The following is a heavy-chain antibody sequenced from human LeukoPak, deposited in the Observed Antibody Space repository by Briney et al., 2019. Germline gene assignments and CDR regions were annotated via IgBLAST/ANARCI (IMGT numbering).Heavy chain of an antibody. Sequence: GGSLRLSCAASGFTFSSYGMHWVRQAPGKGLEWVAVIWYDGSNKYCADSVKGRFTISRDNSKNTLYLQMNSLRAEDTAVYYCARDLMTTVTYYFDYWGQGTLVTVSS. D-gene: IGHD4-17*01. CDR3: ARDLMTTVTYYFDY. J-gene: IGHJ4*02. CDR2: IWYDGSNK. V-gene: IGHV3-33*01. CDR1: GFTFSSYG.